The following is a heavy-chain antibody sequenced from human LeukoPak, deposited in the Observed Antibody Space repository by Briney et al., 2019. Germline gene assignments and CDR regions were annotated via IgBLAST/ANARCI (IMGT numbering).Heavy chain of an antibody. CDR3: AGRGYTLNY. J-gene: IGHJ4*02. V-gene: IGHV4-59*01. Sequence: PSETLSLTGTVSGGSISGYYCSWIRQPPGKRLEWIGYIYYSGGTNYNPSLKSRVTMSVDTSKNQFSLKLTSVTAADTAVYYCAGRGYTLNYWGQGTLVTVSS. CDR1: GGSISGYY. D-gene: IGHD1-1*01. CDR2: IYYSGGT.